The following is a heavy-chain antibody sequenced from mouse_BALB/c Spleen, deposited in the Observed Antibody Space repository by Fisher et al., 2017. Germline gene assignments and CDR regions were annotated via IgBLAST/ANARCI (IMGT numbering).Heavy chain of an antibody. J-gene: IGHJ4*01. CDR3: ARGITTAYAMDY. V-gene: IGHV1-26*01. D-gene: IGHD1-2*01. Sequence: KFKGKATLTVDKSSSTAYMELRSLTSEDSAVYYCARGITTAYAMDYWGQGTSVTVSS.